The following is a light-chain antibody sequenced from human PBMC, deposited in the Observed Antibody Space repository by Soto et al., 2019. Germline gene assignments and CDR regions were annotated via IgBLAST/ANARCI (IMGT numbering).Light chain of an antibody. Sequence: QSVLTQPAAVSGSPGQWITISCTGTSADVGGYHYVSWYQQHPGKSPKLIIYEVINRPSGVSNRFSGSKSGNTASLTISGLQAEDEAEYYCSSYTTTSILFGTGTKVTVL. J-gene: IGLJ1*01. CDR1: SADVGGYHY. CDR2: EVI. CDR3: SSYTTTSIL. V-gene: IGLV2-14*01.